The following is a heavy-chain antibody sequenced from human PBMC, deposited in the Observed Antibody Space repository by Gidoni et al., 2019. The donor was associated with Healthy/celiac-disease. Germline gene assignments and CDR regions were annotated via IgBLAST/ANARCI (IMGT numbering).Heavy chain of an antibody. Sequence: QLQLQESGSVLVKPSQPLSLTCAVSGGALSSVGYSWSWIRQPPGKGLEWIGYLYHSGSTSYNPSLKSRVTISVDRSKNQFSLKLSSVTAADTAVYYCARGWNGFSGYFDYWGQGTLVTVSS. D-gene: IGHD3-3*01. J-gene: IGHJ4*02. CDR2: LYHSGST. CDR3: ARGWNGFSGYFDY. CDR1: GGALSSVGYS. V-gene: IGHV4-30-2*01.